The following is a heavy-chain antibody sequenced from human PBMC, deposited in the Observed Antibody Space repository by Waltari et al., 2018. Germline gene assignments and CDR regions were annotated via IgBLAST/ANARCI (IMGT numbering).Heavy chain of an antibody. V-gene: IGHV4-31*03. CDR2: IDYSGST. CDR1: GGSIHSGYYY. D-gene: IGHD5-18*01. Sequence: QVQLQESGPGLVKPSQTLSLTCSVSGGSIHSGYYYWTWIRQNPGKVLEWIGYIDYSGSTYYNPSLTSRVTISADTSKNQFSLSLTSVTAADAAVYYCARGVDTSITFDHWGQGTLVTVSS. J-gene: IGHJ4*02. CDR3: ARGVDTSITFDH.